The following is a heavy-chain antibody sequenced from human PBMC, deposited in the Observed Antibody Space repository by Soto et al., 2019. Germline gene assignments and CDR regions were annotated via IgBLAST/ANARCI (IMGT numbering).Heavy chain of an antibody. CDR1: GYTFTSYG. V-gene: IGHV1-18*01. CDR3: AREAAGTVGHNWFDP. J-gene: IGHJ5*02. D-gene: IGHD6-13*01. CDR2: ISAYNGNT. Sequence: ASVKVSCKASGYTFTSYGISWARQAPGQGLEWMGWISAYNGNTNYAQKLQGRVTMTTDTSTSTAYMELRSLRSDDTAVYYCAREAAGTVGHNWFDPWAQGTLVTVSS.